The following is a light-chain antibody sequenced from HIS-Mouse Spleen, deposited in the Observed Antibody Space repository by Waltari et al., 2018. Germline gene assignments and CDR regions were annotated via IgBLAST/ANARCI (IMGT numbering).Light chain of an antibody. CDR3: AAWDDSLSGYV. CDR1: SSNIGRNY. Sequence: QSVLTHPPSASGTPGQRVTISCSGSSSNIGRNYVYWYQQLPGTAPKHLIYRNNQRPSGVPDRFSGSKSGTSASLAISGLRSEDEADYYCAAWDDSLSGYVFGTGTKVTVL. CDR2: RNN. V-gene: IGLV1-47*01. J-gene: IGLJ1*01.